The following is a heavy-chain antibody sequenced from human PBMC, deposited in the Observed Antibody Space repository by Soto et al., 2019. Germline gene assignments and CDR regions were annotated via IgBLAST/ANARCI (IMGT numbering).Heavy chain of an antibody. CDR3: ARKSGGHDVFDI. J-gene: IGHJ3*02. Sequence: ASVKVSCKASGYTFTSYYMRWVRQAPGQGLEWMGIINPSGGSTSYAQKFQGRVTMTRDTSTSTVYMELSSLRSEDTAVYYGARKSGGHDVFDIWGKGTMVTISS. CDR1: GYTFTSYY. CDR2: INPSGGST. V-gene: IGHV1-46*03.